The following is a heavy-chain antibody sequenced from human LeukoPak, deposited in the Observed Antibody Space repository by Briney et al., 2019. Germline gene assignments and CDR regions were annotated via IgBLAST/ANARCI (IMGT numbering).Heavy chain of an antibody. D-gene: IGHD6-13*01. Sequence: SETLSLTCTVSGGSISSSSYYWGWIRQPPGKGLEWIGSIYYSGSTYYNPSLKSRVTISVDTSKNQFSLKLSSVSAADTAVYYCARGYSTSWPGWFDPWGQGTLVTVSS. CDR2: IYYSGST. V-gene: IGHV4-39*07. J-gene: IGHJ5*02. CDR3: ARGYSTSWPGWFDP. CDR1: GGSISSSSYY.